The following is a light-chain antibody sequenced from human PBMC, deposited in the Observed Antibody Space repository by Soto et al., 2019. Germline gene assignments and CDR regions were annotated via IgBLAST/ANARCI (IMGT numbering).Light chain of an antibody. Sequence: DIQMTQSPSTLSASVVDRVTISCRASQTLSKWLAWYQQKPERPPKLLIYKASTLQSGVPSRFSGSGSGTEFTLTISSLQPEHFASYYCQQSYIIPRTFGQGTKVDI. V-gene: IGKV1-5*03. J-gene: IGKJ1*01. CDR2: KAS. CDR1: QTLSKW. CDR3: QQSYIIPRT.